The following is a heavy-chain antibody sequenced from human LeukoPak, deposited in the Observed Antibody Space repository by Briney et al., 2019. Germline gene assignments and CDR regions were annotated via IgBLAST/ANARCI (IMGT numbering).Heavy chain of an antibody. CDR3: ARGGGLDV. V-gene: IGHV3-7*03. CDR1: GFTFSSYW. J-gene: IGHJ6*02. D-gene: IGHD3-16*01. CDR2: INHRNVN. Sequence: GGSLRLSCAASGFTFSSYWMNWARQAPGKGLEWVASINHRNVNYYVDSVKGRFTISRDNAKNSLYLQMSNLRAEDTAVYSCARGGGLDVWGQGATVTVSS.